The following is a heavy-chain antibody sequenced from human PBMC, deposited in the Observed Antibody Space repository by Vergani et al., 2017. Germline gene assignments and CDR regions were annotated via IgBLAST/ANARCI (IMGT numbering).Heavy chain of an antibody. CDR2: ISAYNGNT. J-gene: IGHJ6*02. Sequence: QVQLVQSGAEVKKPGASVKVSCKASGYTFTSYGISWVRQAPGQGLEWMGWISAYNGNTNYAQKLQGRVTMTIDTSTSTAYMELRSLRSDDTAVYYCARDWLGELLYPFSYYGMDVWGQGTTVTVSS. CDR1: GYTFTSYG. V-gene: IGHV1-18*01. D-gene: IGHD3-10*01. CDR3: ARDWLGELLYPFSYYGMDV.